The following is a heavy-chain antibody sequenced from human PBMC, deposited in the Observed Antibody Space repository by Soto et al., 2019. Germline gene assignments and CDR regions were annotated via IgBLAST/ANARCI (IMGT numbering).Heavy chain of an antibody. CDR1: GFTFSSYA. D-gene: IGHD4-17*01. V-gene: IGHV3-30-3*01. Sequence: GGALRLSCVASGFTFSSYAMHWVRQAPGKGLEGVAVIAYDGSNKYYADSVKGRFTISRDDSKNTLYLQMNSLRAEDTAVYYCARASLDYGDYGCDYWGQGTLVTVSS. J-gene: IGHJ4*02. CDR3: ARASLDYGDYGCDY. CDR2: IAYDGSNK.